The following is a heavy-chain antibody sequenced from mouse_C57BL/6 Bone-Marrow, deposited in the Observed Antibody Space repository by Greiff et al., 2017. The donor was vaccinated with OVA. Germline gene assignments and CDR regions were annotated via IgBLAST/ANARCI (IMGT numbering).Heavy chain of an antibody. Sequence: QVHVKQPGAELVRPGSSVKLSCKASGYTFTSYWMDWVKQRPGQGLEWIGNIYPSDSETHYNQKFKDKATLTVDKSSSTAYMQLSSLTSEDSAVYYCAREGYDGYYWFAYWGQGTLVTVSA. V-gene: IGHV1-61*01. J-gene: IGHJ3*01. CDR2: IYPSDSET. CDR3: AREGYDGYYWFAY. CDR1: GYTFTSYW. D-gene: IGHD2-3*01.